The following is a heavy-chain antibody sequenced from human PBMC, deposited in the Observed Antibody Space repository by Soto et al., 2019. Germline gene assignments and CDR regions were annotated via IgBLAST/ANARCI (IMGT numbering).Heavy chain of an antibody. CDR3: ANHEEYYDFWSGYYGGNWFDP. Sequence: GGSLRLSCAASGFTFSSYAMSWVRQAPGKGLEWVSAISGSGGSTYYADSVKGRFTISRDNSKNTLYLQMNSLRAEDTAVYYCANHEEYYDFWSGYYGGNWFDPWGQGTLVTVSS. V-gene: IGHV3-23*01. J-gene: IGHJ5*02. CDR2: ISGSGGST. CDR1: GFTFSSYA. D-gene: IGHD3-3*01.